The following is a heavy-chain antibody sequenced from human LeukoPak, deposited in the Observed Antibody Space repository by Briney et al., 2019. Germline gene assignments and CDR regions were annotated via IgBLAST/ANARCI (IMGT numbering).Heavy chain of an antibody. CDR1: GFTFSSYG. CDR3: ARDHEGYCSGGSCSLFDY. V-gene: IGHV3-23*01. D-gene: IGHD2-15*01. CDR2: INDSGGRT. J-gene: IGHJ4*02. Sequence: GGSLRLSCAASGFTFSSYGMSWVRQAPGKGLEWVSSINDSGGRTYYADSVKGRFTISRDNAKNSLYLQMNSLRAEDTAVYYCARDHEGYCSGGSCSLFDYWGQGTLVTVSS.